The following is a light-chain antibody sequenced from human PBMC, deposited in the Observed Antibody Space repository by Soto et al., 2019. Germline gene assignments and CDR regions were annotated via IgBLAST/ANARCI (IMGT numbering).Light chain of an antibody. V-gene: IGKV3-11*01. CDR1: QSVGIA. CDR3: QHRFEWPLT. Sequence: EIVLSQSPATLSLSPGERATLSCRASQSVGIALAWFQQKPGQAPRLLIYEASKRAAGIPARFSGSGSGTDFTLTISSLESGDFAVYYCQHRFEWPLTFVGGARVEMK. J-gene: IGKJ4*01. CDR2: EAS.